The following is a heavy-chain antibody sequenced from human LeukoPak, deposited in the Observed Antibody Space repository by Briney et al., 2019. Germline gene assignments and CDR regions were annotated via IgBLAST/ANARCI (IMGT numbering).Heavy chain of an antibody. CDR1: GGSISRYY. V-gene: IGHV4-59*01. D-gene: IGHD1-26*01. J-gene: IGHJ3*02. Sequence: SETLSLTCTVSGGSISRYYWSWIRQPPGKGLEWIGFIHYSGSTNYNPSLKSRVTISIDTSKNQFSLRLNSVTPADTAVYYCAREYSGELSFDIWGQGTMVTVSS. CDR2: IHYSGST. CDR3: AREYSGELSFDI.